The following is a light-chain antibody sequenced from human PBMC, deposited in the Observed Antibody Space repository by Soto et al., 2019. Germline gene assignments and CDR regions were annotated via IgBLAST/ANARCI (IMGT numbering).Light chain of an antibody. J-gene: IGLJ1*01. CDR2: EVS. CDR1: SSDVGSYNL. CDR3: GSYKSSSTLV. V-gene: IGLV2-14*02. Sequence: QSALTQPASVSGSPGQSITISCTGTSSDVGSYNLVSWYQQHPGKAPKLLINEVSNRPSGLSNRSSGSKSGNTASLTISGLQAEDEADYYCGSYKSSSTLVFGTGTKVTVL.